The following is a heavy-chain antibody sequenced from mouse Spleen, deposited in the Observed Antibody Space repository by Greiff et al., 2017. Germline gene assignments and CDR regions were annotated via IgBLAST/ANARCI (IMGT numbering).Heavy chain of an antibody. J-gene: IGHJ4*01. CDR2: ISNKANTHAT. D-gene: IGHD3-2*02. Sequence: EVKLLESGGGLVQPGGSLKLSCAASGFTFSDAWMDWVRQSPEKGLEWVAYISNKANTHATYYAESVKGRVTISRDDSKRSVYLQMNSLRAEDTGIYDCTRTAQDYYAMDYWGQGTSVTVSS. V-gene: IGHV6-6*01. CDR1: GFTFSDAW. CDR3: TRTAQDYYAMDY.